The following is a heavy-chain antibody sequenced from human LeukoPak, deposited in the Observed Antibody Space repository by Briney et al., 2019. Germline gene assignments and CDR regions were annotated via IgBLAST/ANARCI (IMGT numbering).Heavy chain of an antibody. J-gene: IGHJ4*02. V-gene: IGHV3-49*04. D-gene: IGHD5-12*01. CDR3: SRQIRATTDYFDY. CDR1: GFTFGDYA. CDR2: IRSKTYGGTT. Sequence: PGRSLRLSCTTSGFTFGDYAMNWVRQAPGKGLEWVGFIRSKTYGGTTAYAASVKGGFTISRDDSKNIAYLQMNSLKTEDTAVYYCSRQIRATTDYFDYWGQGTLVTVSS.